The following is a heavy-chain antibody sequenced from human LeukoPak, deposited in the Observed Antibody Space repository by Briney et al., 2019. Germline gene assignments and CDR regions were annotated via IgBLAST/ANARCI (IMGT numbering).Heavy chain of an antibody. CDR2: IYSGGGT. D-gene: IGHD5-18*01. CDR3: AARWGYNGFDI. CDR1: GFIVSSNH. Sequence: PGGSLRLSCAASGFIVSSNHMSWVRQAPGKGLEWVSVIYSGGGTYYADSVKGRFTISRDKSKNTLYLQKNSLRAEDTALFYCAARWGYNGFDIWGQGTMVAVSS. J-gene: IGHJ3*02. V-gene: IGHV3-53*01.